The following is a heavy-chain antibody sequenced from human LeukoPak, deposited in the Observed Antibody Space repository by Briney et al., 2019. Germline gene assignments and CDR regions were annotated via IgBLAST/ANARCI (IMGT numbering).Heavy chain of an antibody. J-gene: IGHJ4*02. D-gene: IGHD6-13*01. Sequence: GGSLRLSCAASGFTFSSYGMHWVRQAPGKGLEWVAFIRYDGSNKYYADSVKGRFTISRDNSKNTLYLQMNSLRAEDTAVYYCAKDRLLSSWYGPYFDYWGQGTLVTVSS. CDR3: AKDRLLSSWYGPYFDY. CDR2: IRYDGSNK. V-gene: IGHV3-30*02. CDR1: GFTFSSYG.